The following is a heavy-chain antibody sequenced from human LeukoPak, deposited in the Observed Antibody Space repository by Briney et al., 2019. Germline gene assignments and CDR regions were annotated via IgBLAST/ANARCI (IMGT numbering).Heavy chain of an antibody. CDR3: ANSIVGAIQFDY. Sequence: GGSLRLSCAASGFTFSSYGMHWVRQAPGKGLEWVAVISYDGSNKYYADSVKGRFTISRDNSKNTLYLQMNSLRAEDTAVYYCANSIVGAIQFDYWGQGTLVTVSS. D-gene: IGHD1-26*01. J-gene: IGHJ4*02. V-gene: IGHV3-30*18. CDR1: GFTFSSYG. CDR2: ISYDGSNK.